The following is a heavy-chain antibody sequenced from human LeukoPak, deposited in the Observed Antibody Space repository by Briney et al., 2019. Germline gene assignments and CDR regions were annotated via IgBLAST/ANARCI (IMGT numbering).Heavy chain of an antibody. CDR3: AIDVYYDSSGSDY. J-gene: IGHJ4*02. CDR1: GFTFSSYA. CDR2: ISGSGGST. V-gene: IGHV3-23*01. Sequence: GGSLRLSCAASGFTFSSYAMSWVRQAPGKGLEWVSAISGSGGSTYYADSVKGRFTISRDNSKNTLYLQMNSLRAEDTAVYYCAIDVYYDSSGSDYWGQGTLVSVSS. D-gene: IGHD3-22*01.